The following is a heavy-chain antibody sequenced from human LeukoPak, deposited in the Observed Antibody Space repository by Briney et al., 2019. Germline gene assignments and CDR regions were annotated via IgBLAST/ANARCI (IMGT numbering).Heavy chain of an antibody. CDR1: GFTFSDYY. J-gene: IGHJ3*02. Sequence: PGGSLRLSCTASGFTFSDYYMCWIRQAPGKGLEWVSFISSSGSTIYYADSMKGRFTISRDNAKNSVYLQMNSLRAEDTAVYYCARGLGYCSGGSCPRRAFDIWGQGTVVTVSS. V-gene: IGHV3-11*01. CDR2: ISSSGSTI. D-gene: IGHD2-15*01. CDR3: ARGLGYCSGGSCPRRAFDI.